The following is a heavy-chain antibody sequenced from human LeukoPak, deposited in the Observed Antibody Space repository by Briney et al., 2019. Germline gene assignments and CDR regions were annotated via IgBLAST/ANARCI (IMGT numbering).Heavy chain of an antibody. J-gene: IGHJ5*02. V-gene: IGHV4-34*01. D-gene: IGHD5-18*01. CDR2: INHSGST. Sequence: SETLSLTCAVYGGSFSGYYWSWIRQPPGKGLEWIGEINHSGSTNYNPSLKSRVTISVDTSKNQFSLKLSSVTAADTAVHYCARGIQLWLRSSWFDPWGQGTPVTVSS. CDR3: ARGIQLWLRSSWFDP. CDR1: GGSFSGYY.